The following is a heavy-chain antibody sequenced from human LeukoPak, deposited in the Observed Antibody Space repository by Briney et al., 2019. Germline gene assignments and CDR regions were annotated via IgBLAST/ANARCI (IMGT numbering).Heavy chain of an antibody. V-gene: IGHV3-74*01. J-gene: IGHJ3*02. CDR2: INSDGSST. Sequence: GVSLRLSCAASGFTFSSYWMHWVRQAPGKGLVWVSRINSDGSSTGYADSVKGRFTISRDNAKNTLYLQMNSLRAEDTAVYYCARVRYYGSGRRDAFDIWGQGTMVTVSS. CDR3: ARVRYYGSGRRDAFDI. CDR1: GFTFSSYW. D-gene: IGHD3-10*01.